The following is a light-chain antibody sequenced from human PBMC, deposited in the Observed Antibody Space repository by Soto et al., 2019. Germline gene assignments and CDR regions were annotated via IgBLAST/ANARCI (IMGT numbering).Light chain of an antibody. Sequence: QSVLTQPPSASGTPGQRVTISCSGSNSNIGSNTVNWYQHLPGTAPKLLIFAHNQRPSGVPDRFSGSKSGTSASLAISGLQSEDEADYYCATWDDSLNGYVFGTGTKVTVL. V-gene: IGLV1-44*01. CDR2: AHN. CDR3: ATWDDSLNGYV. CDR1: NSNIGSNT. J-gene: IGLJ1*01.